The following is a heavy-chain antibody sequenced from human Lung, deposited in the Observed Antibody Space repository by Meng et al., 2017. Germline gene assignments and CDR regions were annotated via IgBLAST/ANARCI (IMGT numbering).Heavy chain of an antibody. V-gene: IGHV4-34*01. Sequence: QVQLPQGGAVLLNPSETLSLTCVVSGGSFSDYYWSWIRQPPGKGLEWIGEINHSGSTNYNPSLESRATISVDTSQNNLSLKLSSVTAADSAVYYCARGPTTMAHDFDYWGQGTLVTVSS. J-gene: IGHJ4*02. CDR3: ARGPTTMAHDFDY. D-gene: IGHD4-11*01. CDR1: GGSFSDYY. CDR2: INHSGST.